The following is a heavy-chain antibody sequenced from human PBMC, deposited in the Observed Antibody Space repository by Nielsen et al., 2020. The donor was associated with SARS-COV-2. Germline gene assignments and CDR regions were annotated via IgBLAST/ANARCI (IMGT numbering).Heavy chain of an antibody. CDR1: GYTLTELS. J-gene: IGHJ5*02. D-gene: IGHD3-3*01. CDR2: FDPEDGET. Sequence: ASVKVSYKVSGYTLTELSMHWVRQAPGKGLEWMGGFDPEDGETIYAQKFQGRVTMTEDTSTDTAYMELSSLRSEDTAVYYCATSTPLVRSAWFDPWGQGTLVTVSS. CDR3: ATSTPLVRSAWFDP. V-gene: IGHV1-24*01.